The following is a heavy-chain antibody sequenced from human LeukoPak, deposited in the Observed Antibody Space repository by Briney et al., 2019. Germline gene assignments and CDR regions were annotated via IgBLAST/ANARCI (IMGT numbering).Heavy chain of an antibody. V-gene: IGHV4-59*01. CDR1: GGSISSYY. Sequence: SQTLSLTCTVSGGSISSYYWSWIRQPPGKGLEWIGYIYYSGSTNYNPSLKSRVTISVDTSKNQFSLKLSSVTAADTAVYYCARAFNYWFDPWGQGTLVTVSS. CDR3: ARAFNYWFDP. CDR2: IYYSGST. J-gene: IGHJ5*02. D-gene: IGHD1-20*01.